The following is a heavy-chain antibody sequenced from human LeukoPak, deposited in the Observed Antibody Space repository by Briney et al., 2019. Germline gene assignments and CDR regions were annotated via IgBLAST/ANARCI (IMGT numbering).Heavy chain of an antibody. D-gene: IGHD2-15*01. V-gene: IGHV5-51*01. CDR2: IHPPDSDT. CDR3: ARWGGYCTGGSCYPLYYFDS. J-gene: IGHJ4*02. Sequence: GESLKISCKGSGYSFTSNWINWVRQMPGKGLEWMGIIHPPDSDTRYSPSFQGQVTISADKSINTAYLQWNSLKASDTAMYYCARWGGYCTGGSCYPLYYFDSWGQGTLVTVSS. CDR1: GYSFTSNW.